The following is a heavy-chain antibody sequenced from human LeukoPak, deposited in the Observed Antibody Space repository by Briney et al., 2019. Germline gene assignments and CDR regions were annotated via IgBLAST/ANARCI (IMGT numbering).Heavy chain of an antibody. D-gene: IGHD3-22*01. V-gene: IGHV3-74*01. CDR1: GFTFSSYW. Sequence: GGSLRLSCEASGFTFSSYWMHWVRQAPGKGLVWVSRINSDGSSTSYADSVKGRFTISRDNAKKTLYLQMNSLRVEDTAVYYCASGEFDYYDSIIFGGQGALVTVSS. J-gene: IGHJ4*02. CDR2: INSDGSST. CDR3: ASGEFDYYDSIIF.